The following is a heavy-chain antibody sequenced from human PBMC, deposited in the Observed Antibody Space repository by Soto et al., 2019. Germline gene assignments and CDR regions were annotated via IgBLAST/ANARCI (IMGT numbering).Heavy chain of an antibody. D-gene: IGHD4-17*01. J-gene: IGHJ5*02. V-gene: IGHV4-30-4*01. CDR3: AREGGDYGDYPDGFDP. CDR1: GGSISSGDYY. Sequence: SETLSLTCTVSGGSISSGDYYWSWIRQPPGKGLEWIGYIYYSGSTYYNPSLKSRVTISVDTSKNQFSLKLSSVTAADTAVYYCAREGGDYGDYPDGFDPWGQGTLVTVSS. CDR2: IYYSGST.